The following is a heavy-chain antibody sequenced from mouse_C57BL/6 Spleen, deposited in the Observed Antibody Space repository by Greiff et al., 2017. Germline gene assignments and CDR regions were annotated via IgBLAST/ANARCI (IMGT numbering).Heavy chain of an antibody. V-gene: IGHV5-17*01. CDR2: ISSGSSTI. CDR1: GFTFSDYG. CDR3: ARGYYGTLYYFDY. J-gene: IGHJ2*01. Sequence: EVKLMESGGGLVKPGGSLKLSCAASGFTFSDYGMHWVRQAPEKGLEWVAYISSGSSTIYYADTVKGRFTISSDNAKNTLFLQMTSLRSEDTAMYYCARGYYGTLYYFDYWGQGTTLTVSS. D-gene: IGHD1-1*01.